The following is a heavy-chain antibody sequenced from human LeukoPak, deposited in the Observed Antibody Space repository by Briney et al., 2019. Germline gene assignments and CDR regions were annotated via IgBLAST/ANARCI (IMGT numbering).Heavy chain of an antibody. V-gene: IGHV3-21*01. Sequence: GGSLRLSCAASGFTFSSYSMNWVRQAPGKGLEGVSSISSSSIYIYYADSVKARFTISRDDAKNSLYLQMNSLRAEDTAVYYCARGRYNYGYIYDYWGQGTLVTVSS. CDR1: GFTFSSYS. J-gene: IGHJ4*02. D-gene: IGHD5-18*01. CDR3: ARGRYNYGYIYDY. CDR2: ISSSSIYI.